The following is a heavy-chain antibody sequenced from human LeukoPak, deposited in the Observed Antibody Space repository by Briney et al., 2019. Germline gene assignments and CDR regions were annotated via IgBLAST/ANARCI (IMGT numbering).Heavy chain of an antibody. Sequence: SETLSLTCTVSGDSISGFYWSWIRQPPGKGLEWIAFIHFSGNPHYNPSLKSRVTISVDTSKNQFSLKLSSVTAADTAVYYCARVSRYDFWSGYYMDVWGKGTTVTVSS. CDR1: GDSISGFY. CDR3: ARVSRYDFWSGYYMDV. D-gene: IGHD3-3*01. V-gene: IGHV4-59*12. CDR2: IHFSGNP. J-gene: IGHJ6*04.